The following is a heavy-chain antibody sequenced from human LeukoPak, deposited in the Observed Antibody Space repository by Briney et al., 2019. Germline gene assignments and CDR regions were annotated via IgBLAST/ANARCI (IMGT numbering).Heavy chain of an antibody. Sequence: SVKVSCKASGFTFTSSAMQWVREARGQRLEWIGWIVVGSGNTNYAQKFQERVTITRDMSTSTAYMELSSLRSEDTAVYYCAAAPYYYGSGSYGYWFDPWGQGTLVTVSS. V-gene: IGHV1-58*02. CDR1: GFTFTSSA. CDR3: AAAPYYYGSGSYGYWFDP. D-gene: IGHD3-10*01. CDR2: IVVGSGNT. J-gene: IGHJ5*02.